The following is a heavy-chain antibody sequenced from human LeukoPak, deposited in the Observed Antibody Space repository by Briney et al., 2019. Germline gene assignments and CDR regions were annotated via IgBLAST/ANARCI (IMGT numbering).Heavy chain of an antibody. J-gene: IGHJ6*03. Sequence: GGSLRLSCAASGFTVSSNYMSWVRQAPGKGLEWVSLISWDGGSTYYADSVKGRFTISRDNSKNSLYLQMNSLRAEDTALYYCAKGGGSYYDSSGPVYYYYYMDVWGKGTTVTVSS. CDR2: ISWDGGST. CDR1: GFTVSSNY. D-gene: IGHD3-22*01. CDR3: AKGGGSYYDSSGPVYYYYYMDV. V-gene: IGHV3-43D*03.